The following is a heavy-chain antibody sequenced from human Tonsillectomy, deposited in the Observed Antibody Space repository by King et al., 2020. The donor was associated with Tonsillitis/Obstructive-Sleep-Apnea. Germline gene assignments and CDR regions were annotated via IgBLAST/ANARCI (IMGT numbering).Heavy chain of an antibody. Sequence: VQLVESGGGVVQPGRSLRLSCAASGFTFSTYAMHWVRQAPGKGLEWVALISYDGSSKYYADSVKGRFTISRDNSKNTLYLQMNSLRAEDTAVYYCAGVPSTTGTTGGRTWFDPWGQGTLVTVSS. J-gene: IGHJ5*02. V-gene: IGHV3-30*04. D-gene: IGHD1-1*01. CDR1: GFTFSTYA. CDR2: ISYDGSSK. CDR3: AGVPSTTGTTGGRTWFDP.